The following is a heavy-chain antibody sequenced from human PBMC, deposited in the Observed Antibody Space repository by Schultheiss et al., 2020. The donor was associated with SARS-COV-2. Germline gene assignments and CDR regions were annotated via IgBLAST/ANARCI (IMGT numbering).Heavy chain of an antibody. D-gene: IGHD6-19*01. CDR2: INHSGST. Sequence: SETLSLTCAVYGGSFSGYYWSWIRQPPGKGLEWIGEINHSGSTNYNPSLKSRVTISGDTSKNQFSLKLSSVTAADTAVYYCARRDSSGSRPDFDYWGQGTLVTVSS. CDR1: GGSFSGYY. V-gene: IGHV4-34*01. CDR3: ARRDSSGSRPDFDY. J-gene: IGHJ4*02.